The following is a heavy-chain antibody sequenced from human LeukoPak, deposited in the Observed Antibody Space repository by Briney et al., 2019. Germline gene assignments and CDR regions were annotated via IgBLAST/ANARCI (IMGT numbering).Heavy chain of an antibody. V-gene: IGHV1-24*01. Sequence: ASVKVSCKVSGYTLTELSMHWVRQAPGKGLEWMGGFDPEDGETIYAQKFQGRVTMTTDTSTSTAYMELRSLRSDDTAVYYCARVSSGWPPYYYYGMDVWGQGTTVTVSS. CDR2: FDPEDGET. CDR1: GYTLTELS. CDR3: ARVSSGWPPYYYYGMDV. J-gene: IGHJ6*02. D-gene: IGHD6-19*01.